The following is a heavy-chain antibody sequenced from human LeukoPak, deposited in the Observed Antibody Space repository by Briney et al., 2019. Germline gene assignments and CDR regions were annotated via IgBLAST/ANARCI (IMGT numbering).Heavy chain of an antibody. Sequence: SVKVSCKASGGTFSNDAVSWVRQAPGEGLKWMGRVIPFLWTTNYAHNFQGRVTITADQDTQTAYMELRSLRSEDTAVYFCARGPSSDLRTGFFFGYFDDWGQGTLITVSS. V-gene: IGHV1-69*11. CDR3: ARGPSSDLRTGFFFGYFDD. CDR2: VIPFLWTT. J-gene: IGHJ4*02. CDR1: GGTFSNDA. D-gene: IGHD3/OR15-3a*01.